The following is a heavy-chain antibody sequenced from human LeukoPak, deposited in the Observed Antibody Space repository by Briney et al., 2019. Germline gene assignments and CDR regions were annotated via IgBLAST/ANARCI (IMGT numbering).Heavy chain of an antibody. Sequence: GASVKVSCKASGYTFVNHFIYWLRQAPGQGLEWMGWINPNVGGTVSAQKFQGRVTMTRDTSISTAYMELNSLISADTAVYYCARVTASGFYFFNSWGQGTLITVSS. J-gene: IGHJ4*02. D-gene: IGHD3-22*01. V-gene: IGHV1-2*02. CDR1: GYTFVNHF. CDR2: INPNVGGT. CDR3: ARVTASGFYFFNS.